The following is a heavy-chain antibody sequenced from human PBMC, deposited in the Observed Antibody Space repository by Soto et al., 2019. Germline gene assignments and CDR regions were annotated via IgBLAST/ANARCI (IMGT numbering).Heavy chain of an antibody. J-gene: IGHJ4*02. CDR3: AREHFAWLSRGLYYFDY. CDR1: GFTVSSNY. D-gene: IGHD3-9*01. CDR2: IYSGGST. Sequence: GGSLRLSCAASGFTVSSNYMSWVRQAPGKGLEWVSVIYSGGSTYYADSVKGRFTISRDNSKNTLYLQMNSLRAEDTAVYYCAREHFAWLSRGLYYFDYWGQGTLVTVSS. V-gene: IGHV3-53*01.